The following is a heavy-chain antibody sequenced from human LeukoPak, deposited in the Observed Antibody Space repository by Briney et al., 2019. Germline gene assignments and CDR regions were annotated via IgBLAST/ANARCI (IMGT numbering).Heavy chain of an antibody. Sequence: GRSLRLSCAASGFTSSSYGMHWVRQAPGKGLEWVAVISYDGSNKYYAGSVKGRFTISRDNSKNTLYLQMNSLRAEDTAVYYCATIAAQRDGYNLGYFDYWGQGTLVIVSS. CDR1: GFTSSSYG. J-gene: IGHJ4*02. CDR2: ISYDGSNK. CDR3: ATIAAQRDGYNLGYFDY. V-gene: IGHV3-30*03. D-gene: IGHD5-24*01.